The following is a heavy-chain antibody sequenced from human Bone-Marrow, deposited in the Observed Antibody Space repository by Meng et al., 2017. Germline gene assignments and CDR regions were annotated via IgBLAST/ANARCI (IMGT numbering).Heavy chain of an antibody. D-gene: IGHD5-18*01. Sequence: SVKVSCKASGYTFTSYDINWVRQATGQGLEWMGGIIPIFGTANYAQKFQGRVTITTDESTSTAYMELSSLRSEDTAVYYCARDMPRVTAMVTHAFDIWGQGTMVT. J-gene: IGHJ3*02. V-gene: IGHV1-69*05. CDR2: IIPIFGTA. CDR1: GYTFTSYD. CDR3: ARDMPRVTAMVTHAFDI.